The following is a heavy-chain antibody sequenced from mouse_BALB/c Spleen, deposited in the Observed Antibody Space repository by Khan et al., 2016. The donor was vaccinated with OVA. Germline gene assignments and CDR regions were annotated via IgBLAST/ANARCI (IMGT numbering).Heavy chain of an antibody. CDR1: GFTFSNYW. V-gene: IGHV6-6*02. Sequence: EVKLEESGGGLVQPGGSMKLSCVASGFTFSNYWMNWVRQSPEKGLEWVAEIRLKSNNYTTHYAESVKGRFTISRDDSRTSVYLHMNNLRAEDTGISYCTPSPFDYWGRGTTLTVSS. CDR2: IRLKSNNYTT. CDR3: TPSPFDY. J-gene: IGHJ2*01.